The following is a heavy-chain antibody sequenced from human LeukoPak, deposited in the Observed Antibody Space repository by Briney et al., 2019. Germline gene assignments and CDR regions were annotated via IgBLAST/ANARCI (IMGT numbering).Heavy chain of an antibody. D-gene: IGHD3-22*01. V-gene: IGHV3-33*06. J-gene: IGHJ4*02. CDR2: IWYDGSKK. CDR3: AKDSSYYYLDY. Sequence: GGSLRLSCAASGFTFSDYGMYWVRQAPGKGLEWVAVIWYDGSKKYHADSVKGRFTTSRDNSKNTLYLQMNSLRAEDSAVYYCAKDSSYYYLDYWGQGTLVTVSS. CDR1: GFTFSDYG.